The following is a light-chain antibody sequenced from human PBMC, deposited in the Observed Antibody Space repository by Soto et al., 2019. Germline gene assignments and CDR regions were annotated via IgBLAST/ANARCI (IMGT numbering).Light chain of an antibody. V-gene: IGKV4-1*01. Sequence: DIVMTQSPDSLAVSLGERATINCKSSQSVLYSSNNKNYLAWYQQKPGQPPKLLIYWASTRESGVPDRFSGSGSGTDFTLTISSLQAEDLAVYCCQQYYSTPPLTFGGGTKVDIK. CDR3: QQYYSTPPLT. CDR2: WAS. CDR1: QSVLYSSNNKNY. J-gene: IGKJ4*01.